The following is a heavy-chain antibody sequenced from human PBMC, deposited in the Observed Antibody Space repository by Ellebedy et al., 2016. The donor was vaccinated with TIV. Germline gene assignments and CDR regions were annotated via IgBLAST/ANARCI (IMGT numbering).Heavy chain of an antibody. CDR2: SNANGVSI. CDR3: ASSRYHYYLGNTIFAY. J-gene: IGHJ4*02. V-gene: IGHV3-23*01. Sequence: PGGSLRLSCAASGFTFSSYAMSWVRQAPGQGLEWVSGSNANGVSIAYADSVKGRFTISRDNSKDTLFLQMNSLSAEDTAVYYCASSRYHYYLGNTIFAYWGQGALVTVSS. CDR1: GFTFSSYA. D-gene: IGHD3-10*01.